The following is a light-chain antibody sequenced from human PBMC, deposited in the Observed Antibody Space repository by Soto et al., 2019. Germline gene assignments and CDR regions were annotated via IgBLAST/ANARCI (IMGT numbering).Light chain of an antibody. J-gene: IGKJ4*01. CDR1: QSVSTY. V-gene: IGKV3-11*01. CDR3: QLRSHWPPLT. Sequence: EIVLTQSPATLSMSPGERATLSCRASQSVSTYLSWYQQKPGQAPRLLIFDASNRASGIPSRFSGSGSGTTFTLTISRLEPEDFAVYFCQLRSHWPPLTFGGGTNVEIK. CDR2: DAS.